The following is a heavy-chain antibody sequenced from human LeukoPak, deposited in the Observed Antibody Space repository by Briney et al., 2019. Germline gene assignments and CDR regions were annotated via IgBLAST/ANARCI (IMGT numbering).Heavy chain of an antibody. J-gene: IGHJ4*02. CDR3: ARGVEMTTIPFDY. V-gene: IGHV4-59*01. CDR1: GGSINSYY. Sequence: PSETLSLTCTVSGGSINSYYWSWIRQPPGKGLEWIGYIYYSGSTNYNPSLKSRVTISLDTSKNQFSLNLSSVTAADPAVYYCARGVEMTTIPFDYWGQGTLVTVSS. D-gene: IGHD5-24*01. CDR2: IYYSGST.